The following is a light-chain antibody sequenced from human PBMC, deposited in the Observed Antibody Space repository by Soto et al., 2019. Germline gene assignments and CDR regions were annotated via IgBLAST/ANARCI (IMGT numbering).Light chain of an antibody. CDR2: GAS. CDR1: QSVSSSY. Sequence: EIVLTQSPGTLSLSPGERATLSCRASQSVSSSYLAWYQQRPGQAPRLLIYGASSRATGIPDRFSDSGSGTDFTLTISRLEPEDFAVYYCQQCATSPKTFGQGTKVEIK. J-gene: IGKJ1*01. CDR3: QQCATSPKT. V-gene: IGKV3-20*01.